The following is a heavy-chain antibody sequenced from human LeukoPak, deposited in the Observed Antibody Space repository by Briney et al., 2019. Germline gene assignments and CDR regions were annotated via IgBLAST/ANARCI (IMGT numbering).Heavy chain of an antibody. J-gene: IGHJ5*02. Sequence: PSETLSLTCTVSGDSVASGGYYWNWIRQPPGKGLEWIGYIYYSGSTYYNPSLKSRVTISVDTSKNQFSLKLRSVTAADTAVYYCARVSAATMVRGVITQFDPWGQGTLVTVSS. CDR3: ARVSAATMVRGVITQFDP. V-gene: IGHV4-30-4*08. CDR1: GDSVASGGYY. CDR2: IYYSGST. D-gene: IGHD3-10*01.